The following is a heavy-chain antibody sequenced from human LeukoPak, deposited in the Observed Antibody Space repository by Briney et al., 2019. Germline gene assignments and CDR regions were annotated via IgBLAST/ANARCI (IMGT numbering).Heavy chain of an antibody. CDR2: IRSKANSYAT. CDR3: ARDLMGIAYRGAFYY. Sequence: GGSLRLSCAASGFTFSGSAMHWVRQASGKGLEWVGRIRSKANSYATAYAASVKGRFTISRDDSKNTAYLQMNSLKTEDTAVYYCARDLMGIAYRGAFYYWGQGTLVPV. D-gene: IGHD6-13*01. CDR1: GFTFSGSA. V-gene: IGHV3-73*01. J-gene: IGHJ4*02.